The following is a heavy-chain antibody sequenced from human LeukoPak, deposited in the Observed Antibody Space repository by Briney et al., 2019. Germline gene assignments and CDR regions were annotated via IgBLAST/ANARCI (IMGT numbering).Heavy chain of an antibody. CDR1: GYTFTGCG. Sequence: AASVYVCCKASGYTFTGCGISWVREAPGQGLGWMGWISAYNGNADYAQKLQGRVTRTTDTSTSTAYMELRSLRSDDTAVYYCARTRSGEDVLRYFDWSPHGAYYYGMAVWGQGTTVTVSS. CDR2: ISAYNGNA. D-gene: IGHD3-9*01. CDR3: ARTRSGEDVLRYFDWSPHGAYYYGMAV. J-gene: IGHJ6*02. V-gene: IGHV1-18*01.